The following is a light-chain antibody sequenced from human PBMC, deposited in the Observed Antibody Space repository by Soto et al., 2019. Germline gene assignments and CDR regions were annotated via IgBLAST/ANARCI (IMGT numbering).Light chain of an antibody. CDR3: QQYDKGPPRT. V-gene: IGKV3D-15*01. J-gene: IGKJ1*01. CDR2: GVY. Sequence: EIVMTQSPTILSVSPGERATLSCRASQSVSSNFAWYQQKPGQPPRLLMYGVYSRAPGTPARFSGSGSGTEFTLTTSSLQSEDAAVYYCQQYDKGPPRTFGQGTKVEIK. CDR1: QSVSSN.